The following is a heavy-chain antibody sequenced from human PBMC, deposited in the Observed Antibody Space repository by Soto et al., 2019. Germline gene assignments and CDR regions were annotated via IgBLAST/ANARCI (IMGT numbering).Heavy chain of an antibody. V-gene: IGHV5-51*01. CDR1: GYTFTSHW. D-gene: IGHD1-26*01. Sequence: ESMTISCMGSGYTFTSHWIGWVRQMPGKGLEWMGIIYPGDSDTRYSPSFQGQVTISADKSIRTAYLQWNSLKASDTAMYYGVIVGRVGSNSLTTAWFDPWGPGTLVTFSS. CDR2: IYPGDSDT. CDR3: VIVGRVGSNSLTTAWFDP. J-gene: IGHJ5*02.